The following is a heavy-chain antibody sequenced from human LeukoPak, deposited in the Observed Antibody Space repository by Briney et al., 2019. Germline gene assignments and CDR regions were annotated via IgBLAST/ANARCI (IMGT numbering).Heavy chain of an antibody. CDR1: GLSISSGDYY. CDR2: IYYSGST. D-gene: IGHD2-21*01. V-gene: IGHV4-30-4*08. J-gene: IGHJ4*02. Sequence: PSQTLSLICTVSGLSISSGDYYWSWIRPPPGKGLEWIGYIYYSGSTHYNPSLKSRVTISVDTSKNQFSLKLSSVTAADTAVYYCTRGVINDYWGQGTLVTVSS. CDR3: TRGVINDY.